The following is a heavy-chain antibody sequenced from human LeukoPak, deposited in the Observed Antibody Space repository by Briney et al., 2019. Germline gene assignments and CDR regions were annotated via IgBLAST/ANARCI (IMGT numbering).Heavy chain of an antibody. CDR1: GFTFSSYA. J-gene: IGHJ6*02. D-gene: IGHD3-10*01. CDR3: ARGIWFGLYGMDV. CDR2: ISSNGGST. Sequence: PGGSLRFSCAASGFTFSSYAMHWVRQAPGKGLEYVSAISSNGGSTYYANSVKGRFTISRDNSKNTLYLQMGSLRAEDMAVYYCARGIWFGLYGMDVGGQGTTVTVSS. V-gene: IGHV3-64*01.